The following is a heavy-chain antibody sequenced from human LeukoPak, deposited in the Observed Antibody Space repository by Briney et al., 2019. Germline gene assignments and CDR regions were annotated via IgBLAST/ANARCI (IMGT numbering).Heavy chain of an antibody. CDR3: ARSGEIYFDWLLDY. CDR1: GFTFSSYA. V-gene: IGHV3-23*01. CDR2: INGSAGST. Sequence: GGSLRLSCAASGFTFSSYAMSWVRQAPGKGLEWVSTINGSAGSTYYADSVKGRFTISRDNAKKSLYLQMNSLRAEDTAVYYCARSGEIYFDWLLDYWGQGTLVTVSS. D-gene: IGHD3-9*01. J-gene: IGHJ4*02.